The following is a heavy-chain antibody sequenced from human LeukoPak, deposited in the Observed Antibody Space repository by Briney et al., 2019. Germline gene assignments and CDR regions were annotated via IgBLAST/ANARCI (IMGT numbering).Heavy chain of an antibody. Sequence: GGSLRLSCAASGFNFSSYAMTWVRQAAGKGLEWVSGISYSDGSTYYADSVKGRFTISRDNAKNTLYLQMNNLRAEDTAVYYCVKDRVFMGGQGTLVTVSS. CDR2: ISYSDGST. CDR1: GFNFSSYA. J-gene: IGHJ4*02. D-gene: IGHD3-10*01. CDR3: VKDRVFM. V-gene: IGHV3-23*01.